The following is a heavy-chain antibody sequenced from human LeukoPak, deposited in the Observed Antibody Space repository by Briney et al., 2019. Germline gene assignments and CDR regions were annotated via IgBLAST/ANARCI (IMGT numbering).Heavy chain of an antibody. J-gene: IGHJ4*02. Sequence: GGSLRLSCAASGFTFSSYGMHWVRQAPGKGLEWVAFIRYDGSNKYCADSVKGRFTISRDNSKNTLYLQMNSLRAEDTAVYYCAKDGYCSSTSCYKSHHFDYWGQGTLVTVSS. V-gene: IGHV3-30*02. CDR2: IRYDGSNK. CDR1: GFTFSSYG. D-gene: IGHD2-2*02. CDR3: AKDGYCSSTSCYKSHHFDY.